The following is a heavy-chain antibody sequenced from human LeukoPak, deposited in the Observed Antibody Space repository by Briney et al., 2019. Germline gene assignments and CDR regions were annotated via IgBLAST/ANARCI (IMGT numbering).Heavy chain of an antibody. V-gene: IGHV3-66*02. D-gene: IGHD4-17*01. CDR2: IYSGGST. CDR3: AREDQDYGEINY. Sequence: QSGGSLRLSCAASGFTVSSNSMSWVRQAPGKGLEWVSVIYSGGSTYYADSVKGRFTISRDNSKNTLYLQMNSLRAEDTAVYYCAREDQDYGEINYWGQGTLVTVSS. J-gene: IGHJ4*02. CDR1: GFTVSSNS.